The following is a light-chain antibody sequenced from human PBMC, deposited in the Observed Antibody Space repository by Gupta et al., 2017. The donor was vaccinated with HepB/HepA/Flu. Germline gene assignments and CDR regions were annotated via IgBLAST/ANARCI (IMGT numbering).Light chain of an antibody. CDR2: CAS. CDR1: PSVSSSS. J-gene: IGKJ5*01. CDR3: QQYGSPPPFT. V-gene: IGKV3-20*01. Sequence: EIVLTQSPGTLSLSPGERATLSCRASPSVSSSSLAWYHQKPGQAPRLLIYCASSRATGIPHRFSGSGSGTDFTLTISRLEPEDFAVYFCQQYGSPPPFTFGQGTRLDIK.